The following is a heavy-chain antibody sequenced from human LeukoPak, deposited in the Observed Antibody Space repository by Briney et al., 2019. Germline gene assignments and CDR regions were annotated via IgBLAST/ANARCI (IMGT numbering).Heavy chain of an antibody. D-gene: IGHD1-26*01. V-gene: IGHV4-30-2*06. Sequence: SETLSLTCAVSGGSISSGHSSWNWFRQSPGKGLEWIGYIYHSGSTYYNPSLKSRVAISVDRSKNQFSLKLRSVTAADTALYYCARGGTAFDIRGQGTMVTVSS. J-gene: IGHJ3*02. CDR3: ARGGTAFDI. CDR2: IYHSGST. CDR1: GGSISSGHSS.